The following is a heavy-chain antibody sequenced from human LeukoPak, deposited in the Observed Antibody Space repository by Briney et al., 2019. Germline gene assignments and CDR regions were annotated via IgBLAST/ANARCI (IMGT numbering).Heavy chain of an antibody. J-gene: IGHJ4*02. CDR3: AKTAYGSGSFSENQPRDY. V-gene: IGHV3-30*02. D-gene: IGHD3-10*01. Sequence: GGSLRLSCAASGFTFSSYGMHWVRQAPGKGLEWVAFIRYDGSNKYYADSVKVRFTISRDNSMNTLYLQMNSLRAEDTAVYYCAKTAYGSGSFSENQPRDYWGQGTLVTVSS. CDR2: IRYDGSNK. CDR1: GFTFSSYG.